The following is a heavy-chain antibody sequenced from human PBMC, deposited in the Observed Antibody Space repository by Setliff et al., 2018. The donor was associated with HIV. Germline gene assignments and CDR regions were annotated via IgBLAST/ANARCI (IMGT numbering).Heavy chain of an antibody. CDR1: GDSISDTTYY. CDR2: IYHSGST. J-gene: IGHJ5*02. V-gene: IGHV4-39*07. CDR3: ARSSLYCSGGSCHLTWFDP. D-gene: IGHD2-15*01. Sequence: NPSETLSLTCSVSGDSISDTTYYWGWIRQPPGKGLEWIGNIYHSGSTLYKPSLKSRVTMSVDTSKNQFSLKLSSVTAADTAVYYCARSSLYCSGGSCHLTWFDPWGQGVKVTVSS.